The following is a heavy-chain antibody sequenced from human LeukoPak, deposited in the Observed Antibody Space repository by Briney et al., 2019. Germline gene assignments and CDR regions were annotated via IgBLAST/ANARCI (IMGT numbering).Heavy chain of an antibody. V-gene: IGHV4-59*08. D-gene: IGHD1-1*01. Sequence: PSETLSLTCTISSASVSSYYWSWIRQPPGKGLEWIGYIYHSGSTNYNPSLKSRVTISLDTSKNLFSLKLSSVTAADTAVYYRARPSGMGPAFDIWGQGTMVTVSS. CDR2: IYHSGST. CDR1: SASVSSYY. J-gene: IGHJ3*02. CDR3: ARPSGMGPAFDI.